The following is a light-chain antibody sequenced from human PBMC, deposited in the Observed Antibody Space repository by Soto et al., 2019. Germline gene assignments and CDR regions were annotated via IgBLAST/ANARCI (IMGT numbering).Light chain of an antibody. Sequence: QLTQSPSSLSASVGDRVTITCRASQGISSYLAWYQQRPGKAPKLLIYAASTLQRGAPSRFSGSGSGTDFTLTISSLQPEDFATYYCQQLNSYLWTFGQGTKVEIK. V-gene: IGKV1-9*01. CDR3: QQLNSYLWT. J-gene: IGKJ1*01. CDR1: QGISSY. CDR2: AAS.